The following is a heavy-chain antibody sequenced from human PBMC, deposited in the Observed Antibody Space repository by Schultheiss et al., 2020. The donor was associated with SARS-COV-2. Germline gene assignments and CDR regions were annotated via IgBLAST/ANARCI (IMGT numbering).Heavy chain of an antibody. D-gene: IGHD2-15*01. J-gene: IGHJ6*02. CDR3: ARDQRYCSGGSCYVRGRHGMDV. CDR2: IYYSGST. Sequence: SETLSLTCTVSGGSISSYYWSWIRQPPGKGLEWIGYIYYSGSTNYNPSLKSRVTISVDTSKNQFSLNLSSVTAADTAVYYCARDQRYCSGGSCYVRGRHGMDVWGQGTTVTVSS. CDR1: GGSISSYY. V-gene: IGHV4-59*12.